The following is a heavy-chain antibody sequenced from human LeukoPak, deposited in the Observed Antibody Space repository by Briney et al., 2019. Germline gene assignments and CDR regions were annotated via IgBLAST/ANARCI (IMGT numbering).Heavy chain of an antibody. CDR2: VSSDGSID. D-gene: IGHD1-7*01. V-gene: IGHV3-30*03. J-gene: IGHJ5*02. CDR3: TREGMGTTFSAWFDP. CDR1: GFTFSTYW. Sequence: PGGSLRLSCAASGFTFSTYWMTWVRQAPGKGLEWVAVVSSDGSIDYYADSVRGRFTVSRDNSKNTLYLQVNSLRVEDTAVYYCTREGMGTTFSAWFDPWGQGTLVTVPS.